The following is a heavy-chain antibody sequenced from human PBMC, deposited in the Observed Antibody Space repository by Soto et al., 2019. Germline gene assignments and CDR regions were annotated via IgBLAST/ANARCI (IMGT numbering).Heavy chain of an antibody. CDR1: GGTFSSYA. D-gene: IGHD3-22*01. CDR2: IIPIFGTT. V-gene: IGHV1-69*13. J-gene: IGHJ4*02. Sequence: SVKVSCKASGGTFSSYAINWVRQAPGQGLEWMGGIIPIFGTTNYAQQFQGRVTITADESTTTAYMELSSLRSEDTAAYYCARDHYDSRGLSRPNWGQGALVTVSS. CDR3: ARDHYDSRGLSRPN.